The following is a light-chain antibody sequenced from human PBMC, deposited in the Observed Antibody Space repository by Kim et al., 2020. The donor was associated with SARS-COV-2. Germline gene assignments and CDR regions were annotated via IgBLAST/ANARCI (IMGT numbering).Light chain of an antibody. CDR1: QSIRTY. J-gene: IGKJ4*01. CDR2: DVS. Sequence: LSPGERATLTCRASQSIRTYLAWYQQKPGQTPSLLIYDVSNRATGIPARISGSGSGTDFTLTISSLEPEDFAVYYCQQRSNWPLTFGGGTKVDIK. V-gene: IGKV3-11*01. CDR3: QQRSNWPLT.